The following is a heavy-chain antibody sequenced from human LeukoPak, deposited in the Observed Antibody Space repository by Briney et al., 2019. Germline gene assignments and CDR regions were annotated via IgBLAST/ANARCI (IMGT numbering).Heavy chain of an antibody. CDR3: ARDSTSGYASDY. CDR2: IYQSGST. CDR1: GGSISSSGYY. D-gene: IGHD5-12*01. J-gene: IGHJ4*02. Sequence: SETLSLTCTVSGGSISSSGYYWSWIRQPPGKGLEWIGYIYQSGSTYYNPSLKSRVTISVDRSKNQFSLKLSSVTAADTAVYYCARDSTSGYASDYWGQGTLVTVSS. V-gene: IGHV4-30-2*01.